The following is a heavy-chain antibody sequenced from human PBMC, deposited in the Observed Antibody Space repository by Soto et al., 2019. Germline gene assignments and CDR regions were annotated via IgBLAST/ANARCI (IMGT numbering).Heavy chain of an antibody. Sequence: EERLVESGGGLVQPGSSLRLSCAASGFTFDDYAMHWVRQAPGKGLEWVSGVSWSGGRIDYADSVKGRFSISRDNAKNSLYLPMNGLRIEDTALYYCAKARGSNSWFDSWGQGTLVTVSS. CDR3: AKARGSNSWFDS. CDR1: GFTFDDYA. D-gene: IGHD3-16*01. CDR2: VSWSGGRI. V-gene: IGHV3-9*01. J-gene: IGHJ5*01.